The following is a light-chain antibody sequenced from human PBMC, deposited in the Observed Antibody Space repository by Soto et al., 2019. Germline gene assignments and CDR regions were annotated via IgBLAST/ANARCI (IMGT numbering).Light chain of an antibody. CDR1: QSVSSSY. Sequence: EIVLTQSPGTPCLSPGERATLSCRASQSVSSSYLAWYQQKPGQAPRLLIYGASSRPTGIPDRFSGSGSGTDFTPTISRLEPEDFAVYYCQQYGSSSTFGQGTRLEIK. CDR3: QQYGSSST. V-gene: IGKV3-20*01. CDR2: GAS. J-gene: IGKJ5*01.